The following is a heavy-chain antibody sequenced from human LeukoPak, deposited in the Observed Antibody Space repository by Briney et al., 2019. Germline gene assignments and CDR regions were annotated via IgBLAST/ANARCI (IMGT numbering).Heavy chain of an antibody. Sequence: ASVKVSCKASGYTFTSYGISWVRQAPGQGLEWMGWISAYNGNTNYAQKLQGRVTMTTDTSTSTAYMKLRSLRSDDTAVYYCARDLIAAAGTTNFDYWGQGTLVTVSS. CDR3: ARDLIAAAGTTNFDY. D-gene: IGHD6-13*01. CDR1: GYTFTSYG. CDR2: ISAYNGNT. J-gene: IGHJ4*02. V-gene: IGHV1-18*01.